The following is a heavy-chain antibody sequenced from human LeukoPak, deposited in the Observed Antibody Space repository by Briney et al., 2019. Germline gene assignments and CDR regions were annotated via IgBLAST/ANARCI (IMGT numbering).Heavy chain of an antibody. J-gene: IGHJ6*02. CDR3: ARSDRDSSSWYYYYYYYGMDV. CDR1: GFTFSSYA. D-gene: IGHD6-13*01. V-gene: IGHV3-30-3*01. CDR2: ISYDGSNK. Sequence: GGSLRLSCAASGFTFSSYAMHWVRQAPGKGLEWVAVISYDGSNKYYADSVKGRFTISRDNSKNTLYLQMNSLRAEDTAVYYCARSDRDSSSWYYYYYYYGMDVWGQGTTVTVSS.